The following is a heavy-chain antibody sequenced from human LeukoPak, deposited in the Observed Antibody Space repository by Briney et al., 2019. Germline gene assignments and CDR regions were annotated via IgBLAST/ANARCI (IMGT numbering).Heavy chain of an antibody. V-gene: IGHV4-59*08. CDR2: IYSSVST. Sequence: PSETLSLTCTVSGGSITTYYWNWIRQPPGKGLEWIGYIYSSVSTSYNPSLKSRVTIPGDTSKNQFSLKLSSVTAADTAVYYCARAAVGDAFEIWGQGTIVTVSS. D-gene: IGHD4-23*01. CDR3: ARAAVGDAFEI. CDR1: GGSITTYY. J-gene: IGHJ3*02.